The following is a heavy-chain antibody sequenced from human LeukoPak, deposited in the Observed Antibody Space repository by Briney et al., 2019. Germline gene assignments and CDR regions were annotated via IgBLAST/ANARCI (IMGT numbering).Heavy chain of an antibody. Sequence: AGSLRLSCAASGFTFSSFSMHWVRQAPGKGLEWVAVLSNDGSHKFYADSVKGRFTISRDNSKNTLFLEMNSLRPEDTAVYYCAKPKEYSSSWYFDYWGQGTLVTVSS. CDR3: AKPKEYSSSWYFDY. J-gene: IGHJ4*02. V-gene: IGHV3-30*18. D-gene: IGHD6-13*01. CDR2: LSNDGSHK. CDR1: GFTFSSFS.